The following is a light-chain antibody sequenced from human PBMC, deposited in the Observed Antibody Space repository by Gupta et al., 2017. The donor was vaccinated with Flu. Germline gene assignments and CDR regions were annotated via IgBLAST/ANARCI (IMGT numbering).Light chain of an antibody. CDR1: QNINKW. CDR2: KAS. Sequence: PSTRSASVRDRVAITCRASQNINKWLAWYQQKPGKAPKLLIYKASTLESGVPSRFSGSGSGTEFTLTISSLQPDDFATYSCLQYNYYFQTFGQGTKVEIK. V-gene: IGKV1-5*03. J-gene: IGKJ1*01. CDR3: LQYNYYFQT.